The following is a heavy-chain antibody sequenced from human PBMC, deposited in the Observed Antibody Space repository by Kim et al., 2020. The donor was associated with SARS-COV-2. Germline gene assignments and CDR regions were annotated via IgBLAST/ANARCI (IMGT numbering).Heavy chain of an antibody. CDR3: AKTSYSSGYYFDY. Sequence: GGSLRLSCAASGFTFSSYGMHWVRQAPGKGLEWVAVISYDGSNKYYADSVKGRFTISRDNSKNTLYLQMNSLRAEDTAVYYCAKTSYSSGYYFDYWGQGTLVTVSS. CDR2: ISYDGSNK. D-gene: IGHD3-22*01. V-gene: IGHV3-30*18. CDR1: GFTFSSYG. J-gene: IGHJ4*02.